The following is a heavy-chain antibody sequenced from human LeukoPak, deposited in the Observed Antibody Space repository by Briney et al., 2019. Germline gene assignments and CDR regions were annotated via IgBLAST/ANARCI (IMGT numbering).Heavy chain of an antibody. CDR3: AKGAPVGTNGVSDY. Sequence: GGSLRLSCAVSGITVSDNSMTWVRQAPGLGLEFVSVIFSGPSTYYADYVKGRFTVSTDNSNNTLYLQMNNLRAEDTALYYCAKGAPVGTNGVSDYWGRGTVVIVSS. V-gene: IGHV3-66*01. CDR2: IFSGPST. J-gene: IGHJ4*02. CDR1: GITVSDNS. D-gene: IGHD4-23*01.